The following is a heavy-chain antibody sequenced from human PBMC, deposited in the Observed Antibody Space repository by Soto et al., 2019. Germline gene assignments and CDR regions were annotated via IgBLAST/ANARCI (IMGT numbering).Heavy chain of an antibody. CDR1: GYSFTNYG. CDR3: ARGRQKWRRNDAFDI. CDR2: ISGHNGNT. Sequence: ASVKVSCKASGYSFTNYGISWVRQAPGQGLEWMGWISGHNGNTNYAQKLQGRVTMTTDTSTSTAYMELRSLRSDDTAVYYCARGRQKWRRNDAFDIWGQGTLVTVSS. V-gene: IGHV1-18*01. D-gene: IGHD5-12*01. J-gene: IGHJ3*02.